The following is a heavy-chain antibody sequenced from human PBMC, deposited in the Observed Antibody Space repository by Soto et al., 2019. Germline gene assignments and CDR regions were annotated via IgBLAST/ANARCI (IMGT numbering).Heavy chain of an antibody. CDR2: ISGSGGST. Sequence: LILSCASSGFAFASYAMSSVLHGPWQRLEWVPAISGSGGSTYYADSVKGRFTISRDNSKNTLYLQMNSLRAEDTAVYYCAKTHRRPDTGYSSGSRYFDYWGQGTLVTVSS. V-gene: IGHV3-23*01. CDR3: AKTHRRPDTGYSSGSRYFDY. CDR1: GFAFASYA. J-gene: IGHJ4*02. D-gene: IGHD6-19*01.